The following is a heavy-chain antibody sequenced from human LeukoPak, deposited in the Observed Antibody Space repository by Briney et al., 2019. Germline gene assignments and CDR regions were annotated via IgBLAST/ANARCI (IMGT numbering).Heavy chain of an antibody. CDR2: IIPIFGTA. Sequence: ASVKVSCKASGGTFSSYAISWVRQAPGQGLEWMGGIIPIFGTANYAQKFQGRVTITADKSTSTAYMELSSLRSEDTAVYYCARDNSVGDVAWWFDPWGQGTLVTVSS. J-gene: IGHJ5*02. CDR3: ARDNSVGDVAWWFDP. D-gene: IGHD1-26*01. CDR1: GGTFSSYA. V-gene: IGHV1-69*06.